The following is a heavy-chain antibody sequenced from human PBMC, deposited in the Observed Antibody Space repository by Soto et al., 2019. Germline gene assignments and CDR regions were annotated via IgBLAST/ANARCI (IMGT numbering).Heavy chain of an antibody. CDR3: ARATLQYCSIRTCYQTRATSGGMDV. Sequence: LSLTCTVSGGSVRSYTYYWSWIRQPPGKGLEWIGHSYYTGSTNYNPSLKGRVTISVDTSKDQFSLNLNSVTGADTAVYYCARATLQYCSIRTCYQTRATSGGMDVWGQGTTVTVSS. CDR1: GGSVRSYTYY. J-gene: IGHJ6*02. V-gene: IGHV4-61*01. D-gene: IGHD2-2*01. CDR2: SYYTGST.